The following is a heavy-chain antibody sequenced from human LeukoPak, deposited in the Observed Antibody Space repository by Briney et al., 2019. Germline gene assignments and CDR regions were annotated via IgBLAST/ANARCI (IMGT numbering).Heavy chain of an antibody. CDR1: GGSISSGSYY. CDR2: IYYSGST. V-gene: IGHV4-61*01. CDR3: ARGGCSSTSCSYYYYYYYMDV. J-gene: IGHJ6*03. D-gene: IGHD2-2*01. Sequence: SETLSLTCTVSGGSISSGSYYWSWIRQPPGKGLEWIGYIYYSGSTNYNPSLKSRVTISVDTSKNQFSLKLSSVTAADTAVYYCARGGCSSTSCSYYYYYYYMDVWGKGTTVTISS.